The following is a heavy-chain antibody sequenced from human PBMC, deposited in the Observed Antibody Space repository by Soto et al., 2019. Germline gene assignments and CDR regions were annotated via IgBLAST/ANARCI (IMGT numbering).Heavy chain of an antibody. D-gene: IGHD5-12*01. J-gene: IGHJ5*02. V-gene: IGHV3-23*01. CDR3: AKDLFPWLRSNWFDP. CDR1: GYTCSSYA. Sequence: EVQLLESGGGLVQPGGSLRLSCAASGYTCSSYAMSWVRQAPGKGLEWVSAISGSGGSTYYADSVKGRFTISRDNSKNTLYLQMNSLRAEDTAVYYCAKDLFPWLRSNWFDPWGQGTLVSVSS. CDR2: ISGSGGST.